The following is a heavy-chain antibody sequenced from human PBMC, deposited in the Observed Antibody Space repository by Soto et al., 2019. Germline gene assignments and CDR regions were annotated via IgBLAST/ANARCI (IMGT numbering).Heavy chain of an antibody. CDR3: ARDGTDLRLVGYYYGMDV. Sequence: QVQLVESGGGVVQPGRYLRFSCAASGFTFSSYGMHWVRQAPGKGLEWVAVIWYDGSNKYYADSVKGRFTISRDNSKNTLYLQMNSLRAEDTAVYYCARDGTDLRLVGYYYGMDVWGQGTTVTVSS. V-gene: IGHV3-33*01. CDR1: GFTFSSYG. J-gene: IGHJ6*02. CDR2: IWYDGSNK. D-gene: IGHD5-12*01.